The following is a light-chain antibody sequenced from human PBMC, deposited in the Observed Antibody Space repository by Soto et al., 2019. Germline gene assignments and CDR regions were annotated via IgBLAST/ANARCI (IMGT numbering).Light chain of an antibody. CDR1: QSVSSN. J-gene: IGKJ1*01. V-gene: IGKV3-15*01. CDR3: QQYTNWPWT. Sequence: ERVITQSPSTLSVSPGERATLSCRASQSVSSNLAWYQQKPGQAPRLLIYGASTRATGVPARFSGSGSGTEFTLTISSLQSEDFAVYYCQQYTNWPWTFGQGTKVDSK. CDR2: GAS.